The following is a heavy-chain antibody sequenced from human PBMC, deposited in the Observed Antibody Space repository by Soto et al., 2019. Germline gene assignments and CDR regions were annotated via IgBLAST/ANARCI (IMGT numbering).Heavy chain of an antibody. CDR3: AKDRGPYYYDSSGPDY. CDR1: GFIFSGYG. D-gene: IGHD3-22*01. J-gene: IGHJ4*02. Sequence: PGGSLRLSCAASGFIFSGYGMHWVRQAPGKGLEWVSVISFDGNYKYYAYSVKGRFNISRNNSKNTLYLKMNSLRAEDTAVYYGAKDRGPYYYDSSGPDYWGQGTLVTVS. V-gene: IGHV3-30*18. CDR2: ISFDGNYK.